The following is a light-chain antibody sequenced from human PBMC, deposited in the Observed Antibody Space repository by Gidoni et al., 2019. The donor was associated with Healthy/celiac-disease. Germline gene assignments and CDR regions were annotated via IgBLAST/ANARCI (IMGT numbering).Light chain of an antibody. J-gene: IGKJ2*01. CDR2: AAS. CDR1: ESISSY. Sequence: DIQMTQSPSSLSASVGDRVTITCRASESISSYLNWYQQKPGKAPKLLIYAASSLQRGVPSRFSGSGSGTDFTLTISSLQPEDFATYYCQQSYSTPRYTFGQGTQLEIK. V-gene: IGKV1-39*01. CDR3: QQSYSTPRYT.